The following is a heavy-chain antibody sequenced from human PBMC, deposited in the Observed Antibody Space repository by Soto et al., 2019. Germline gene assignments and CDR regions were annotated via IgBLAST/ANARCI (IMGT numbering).Heavy chain of an antibody. CDR3: ATESGVATATLDYYYFYMDV. CDR1: GDTFTDYY. J-gene: IGHJ6*03. D-gene: IGHD5-12*01. V-gene: IGHV1-2*04. Sequence: QVQLVQSGAEVKKPGASVTVSCRSSGDTFTDYYIHWVRQAPGQGLEWMGWINPNSGVTKYAQKFQGWVSMTRDTTIRTVYMQLSRLRSDDTSVYYCATESGVATATLDYYYFYMDVWGTGTTVSVSS. CDR2: INPNSGVT.